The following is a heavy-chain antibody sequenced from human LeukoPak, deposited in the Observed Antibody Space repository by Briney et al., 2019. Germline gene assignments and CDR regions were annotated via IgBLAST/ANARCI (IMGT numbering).Heavy chain of an antibody. CDR2: IYSSGST. CDR1: GDSISSFY. CDR3: ARGIPGYFGTSGYYYEY. Sequence: PSETLSLTCTVSGDSISSFYWSWIRQPAGKGLEWIGRIYSSGSTNYNPSLESRVTMSVDTSKNQLSLKLSSVTAADTAVYYCARGIPGYFGTSGYYYEYWGQGTLVTVSS. D-gene: IGHD3-22*01. V-gene: IGHV4-4*07. J-gene: IGHJ4*02.